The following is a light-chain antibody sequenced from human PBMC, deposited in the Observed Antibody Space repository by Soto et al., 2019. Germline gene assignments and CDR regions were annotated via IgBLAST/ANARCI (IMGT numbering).Light chain of an antibody. CDR3: QQHT. V-gene: IGKV1-5*01. CDR2: DAS. J-gene: IGKJ2*01. Sequence: DIQMTQSPSTLSASVGDRVTITCRASQTISNWLAWYQQKPGKAPRLLIYDASTLESGVPSRFSGSASGTEFTLTISSLQPDDFATYSCQQHTFCHGTKRESK. CDR1: QTISNW.